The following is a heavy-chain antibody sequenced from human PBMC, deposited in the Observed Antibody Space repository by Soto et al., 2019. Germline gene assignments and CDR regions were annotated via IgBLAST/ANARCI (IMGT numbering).Heavy chain of an antibody. D-gene: IGHD6-13*01. J-gene: IGHJ6*02. CDR1: GFTFSSYG. CDR3: AKDHIPAGTGYYYYGMDV. Sequence: GGSLRLSCAASGFTFSSYGMHWVRQAPGKGLEWVAVISYDGSNKYYADSVKGRFTISRDNSKNTLYLQMNSLRAEDTAVYYCAKDHIPAGTGYYYYGMDVWGQGTTVTVSS. CDR2: ISYDGSNK. V-gene: IGHV3-30*18.